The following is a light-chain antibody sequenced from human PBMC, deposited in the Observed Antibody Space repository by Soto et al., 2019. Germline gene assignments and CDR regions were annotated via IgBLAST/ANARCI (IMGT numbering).Light chain of an antibody. CDR1: QSISSY. Sequence: EIVLTQSPATLSLSPGERATLSCRASQSISSYLAWYQQKPGQAPRLLIYGTSTRATGIPARFSGSGSGTDFTLTISSLQFEDFAVYYCQQYNNWPRTFGQGTKVDI. V-gene: IGKV3-15*01. J-gene: IGKJ1*01. CDR3: QQYNNWPRT. CDR2: GTS.